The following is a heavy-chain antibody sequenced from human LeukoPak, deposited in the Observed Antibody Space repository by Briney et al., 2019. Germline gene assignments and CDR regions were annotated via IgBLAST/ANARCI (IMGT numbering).Heavy chain of an antibody. D-gene: IGHD2-15*01. CDR2: ISWNSGSI. Sequence: GGSLRLSCAASGFTFDDYAMHWVRQAPGKGLEWVSGISWNSGSIGYADSVKGRFTISRDNAKNSLYLQMNSLRAEDMALYYCASDSSGHDAFDIWGQGTMVTVSS. V-gene: IGHV3-9*03. CDR3: ASDSSGHDAFDI. CDR1: GFTFDDYA. J-gene: IGHJ3*02.